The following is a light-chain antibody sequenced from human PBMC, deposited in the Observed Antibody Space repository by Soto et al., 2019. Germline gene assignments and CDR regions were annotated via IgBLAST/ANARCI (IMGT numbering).Light chain of an antibody. CDR3: QQYDSFSTP. J-gene: IGKJ5*01. CDR2: DAS. Sequence: DIQMTQSPSTLSASVGDRVTITCRASQSISSWLAWYQQKPGKAPRLLIYDASSLGSGVPSRFSGTGSGTEFTLTISSLQPDDFASYYCQQYDSFSTPFGQGTRLEIK. V-gene: IGKV1-5*01. CDR1: QSISSW.